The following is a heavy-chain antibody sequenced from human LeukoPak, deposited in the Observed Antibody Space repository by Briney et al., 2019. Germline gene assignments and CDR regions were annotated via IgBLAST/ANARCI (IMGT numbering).Heavy chain of an antibody. J-gene: IGHJ4*02. Sequence: SVKVSCKASGGTFSSYAISWVRQAPGQGLEWIGRIIPIFGTANYAQKFQGRVTITADESTSTAYMELSSLRSEDTAVYYCARDYSGSYSAPPNFDYWGQGTLVTVSS. V-gene: IGHV1-69*13. CDR2: IIPIFGTA. CDR1: GGTFSSYA. CDR3: ARDYSGSYSAPPNFDY. D-gene: IGHD1-26*01.